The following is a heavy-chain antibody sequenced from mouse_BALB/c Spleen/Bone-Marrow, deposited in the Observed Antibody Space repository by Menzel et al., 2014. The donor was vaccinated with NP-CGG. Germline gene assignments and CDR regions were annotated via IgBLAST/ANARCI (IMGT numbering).Heavy chain of an antibody. Sequence: LQQSGGGLVKSGGSLKPSCAASGFSFSNYGMSWVRQTPEKRLEWVATISGDGRYTFYSDSVKGRFTISRDNAKNNLYLQLSSLRSEDTALYYCARHAYYDQTEVSFVYWGQGTLVTVSA. CDR3: ARHAYYDQTEVSFVY. D-gene: IGHD2-4*01. CDR1: GFSFSNYG. J-gene: IGHJ3*01. V-gene: IGHV5-9-2*01. CDR2: ISGDGRYT.